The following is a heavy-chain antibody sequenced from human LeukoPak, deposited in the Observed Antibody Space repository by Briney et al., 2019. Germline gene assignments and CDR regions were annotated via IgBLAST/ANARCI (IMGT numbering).Heavy chain of an antibody. D-gene: IGHD5-18*01. Sequence: GGSLRLSCAASGFTFSIYAIHWVRQAPGKGLEWVAVISNDGSDKYYADSVKGRFTISRDNSKSTLYLQMNSLRTEDTAVYYCARTRTLRGYSYGPFDYWGQGTLVTVSS. V-gene: IGHV3-30*04. CDR2: ISNDGSDK. CDR3: ARTRTLRGYSYGPFDY. J-gene: IGHJ4*02. CDR1: GFTFSIYA.